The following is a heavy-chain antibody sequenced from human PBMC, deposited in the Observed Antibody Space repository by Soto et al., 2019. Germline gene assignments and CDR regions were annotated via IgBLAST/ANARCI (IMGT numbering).Heavy chain of an antibody. Sequence: ADTLCLTCSVDGGSFSGYYLSWIRQPQGKGLEWIGEINHSGSTNYNPSLKSRVPISVDTSKNQFSLKLRSVAAADTAVYFCARDHPGVVVAAMEAPAGFDTCGQGNLVTVSA. CDR2: INHSGST. CDR1: GGSFSGYY. V-gene: IGHV4-34*01. J-gene: IGHJ5*02. CDR3: ARDHPGVVVAAMEAPAGFDT. D-gene: IGHD2-2*01.